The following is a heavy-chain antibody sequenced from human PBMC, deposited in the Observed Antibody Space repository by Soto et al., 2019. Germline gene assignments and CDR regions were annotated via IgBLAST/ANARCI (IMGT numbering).Heavy chain of an antibody. CDR3: AKGRYYDSSGYPPGFDY. Sequence: PGESLKLSCAASGFTFSSYGMSWVGQSPGKGLEWVSAISGSGGSTYYADSVKGRFTISRDNSKNTLYLQMNSLRAEDTAVYYCAKGRYYDSSGYPPGFDYWGQGTLVTVSS. CDR2: ISGSGGST. CDR1: GFTFSSYG. J-gene: IGHJ4*02. V-gene: IGHV3-23*01. D-gene: IGHD3-22*01.